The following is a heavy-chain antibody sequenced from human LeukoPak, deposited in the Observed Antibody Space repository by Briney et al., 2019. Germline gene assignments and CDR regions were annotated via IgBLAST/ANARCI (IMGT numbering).Heavy chain of an antibody. V-gene: IGHV4-34*01. J-gene: IGHJ6*02. CDR1: GGSFSGYY. Sequence: SETLSLTCAVYGGSFSGYYWSWIRQPPGKGLEWIGEINHSGSTNYNPSLKSRVTISVDTSKNQFSLKLYSVTAADTAVYYCARRTGTNYYYYYYGLDVWGQGTTVTVSS. D-gene: IGHD1-1*01. CDR2: INHSGST. CDR3: ARRTGTNYYYYYYGLDV.